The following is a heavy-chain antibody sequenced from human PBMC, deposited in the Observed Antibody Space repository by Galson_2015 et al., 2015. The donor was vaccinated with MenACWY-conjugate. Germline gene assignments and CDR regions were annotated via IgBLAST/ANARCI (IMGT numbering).Heavy chain of an antibody. Sequence: SLRLSCAGSGFAFSGYAMTWVRQAPGKGLEWVSTINVSGGSTHYADFVRGRVTISRDNSRNTVYLQMNSLRVDATAVYYCARHMGPSANSYWYGVDYWGRGTLVTVSS. V-gene: IGHV3-23*01. J-gene: IGHJ4*02. CDR2: INVSGGST. CDR3: ARHMGPSANSYWYGVDY. CDR1: GFAFSGYA. D-gene: IGHD3-10*01.